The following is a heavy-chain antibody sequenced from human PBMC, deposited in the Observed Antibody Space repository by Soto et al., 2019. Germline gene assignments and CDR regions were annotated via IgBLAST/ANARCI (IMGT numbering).Heavy chain of an antibody. D-gene: IGHD6-19*01. V-gene: IGHV3-23*01. CDR3: AKDGYSSGWYDI. CDR2: VSGSGGST. CDR1: GFTFSSYA. Sequence: GGSLRLSCAASGFTFSSYAMSWVRQAPGKGLEWVSAVSGSGGSTYYADSVKGRFTISRDNSKNTLYLQMNSLRAEDTAVYYCAKDGYSSGWYDIWGQGTLVTVSS. J-gene: IGHJ4*02.